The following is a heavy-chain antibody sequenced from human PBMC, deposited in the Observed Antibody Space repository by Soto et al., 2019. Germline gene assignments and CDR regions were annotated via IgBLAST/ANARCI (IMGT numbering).Heavy chain of an antibody. J-gene: IGHJ4*02. CDR2: INHSGST. CDR3: ARGRSDIVVVPAAMRRRFTEDY. V-gene: IGHV4-34*01. CDR1: GGSFSGYY. D-gene: IGHD2-2*01. Sequence: SETLSLTCAVYGGSFSGYYGSWIRQPPGKGLEWIGEINHSGSTNYNPSLKSRVTISVDTSKNQFSLKLSSVTAADTAVYYCARGRSDIVVVPAAMRRRFTEDYWGQGTLVTVSS.